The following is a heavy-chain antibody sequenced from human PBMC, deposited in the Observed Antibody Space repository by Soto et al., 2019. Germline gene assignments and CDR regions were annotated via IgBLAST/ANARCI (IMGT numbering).Heavy chain of an antibody. CDR3: ARDRGTTSRYFDL. J-gene: IGHJ2*01. Sequence: EVQLVESGGGLVQPGGSLRLSCAASGFTVSSNYMSWVRQAPGKGLEWVSVIYSGGSTYYADSVKGRFTISRDNSKNTLYLQMNSLRAEDTAVYYCARDRGTTSRYFDLWGRGTLVTVSS. V-gene: IGHV3-66*01. D-gene: IGHD4-17*01. CDR2: IYSGGST. CDR1: GFTVSSNY.